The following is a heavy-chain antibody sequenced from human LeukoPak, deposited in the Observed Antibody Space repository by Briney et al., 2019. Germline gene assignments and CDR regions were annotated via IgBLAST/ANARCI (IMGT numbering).Heavy chain of an antibody. J-gene: IGHJ4*02. V-gene: IGHV3-30*03. CDR3: ASVEGVTDYLDR. CDR2: ISYDGSNK. Sequence: GRSLRLSCAASGFTFISTATRWVCQAPGKGLEWVAVISYDGSNKYYADSVKGRFTISRDNSKNTLYLQMKSLRHGDTAVYYCASVEGVTDYLDRRGQGALVTVSS. D-gene: IGHD4-11*01. CDR1: GFTFISTA.